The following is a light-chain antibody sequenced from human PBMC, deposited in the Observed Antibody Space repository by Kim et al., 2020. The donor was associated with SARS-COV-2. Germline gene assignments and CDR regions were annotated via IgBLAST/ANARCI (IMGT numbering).Light chain of an antibody. CDR1: SSDVGGYNY. V-gene: IGLV2-11*01. CDR3: CSYAGSYTRV. CDR2: DVS. J-gene: IGLJ3*02. Sequence: GQSVTISCTGTSSDVGGYNYVSWYQQHPGKAPKLMIYDVSKRPSGVPDRFSGSKSGNTASLTISGLQAEDEADYYCCSYAGSYTRVFGGGTQPTVL.